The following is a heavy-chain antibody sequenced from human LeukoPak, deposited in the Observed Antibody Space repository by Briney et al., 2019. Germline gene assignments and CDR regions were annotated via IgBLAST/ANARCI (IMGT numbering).Heavy chain of an antibody. Sequence: SETLSLTCAVYGGSFSGYYWSWIRQPPGKGLEWIGEINHSGSTNYNPSLKSRVTISVDTSKNQFSLKLSSVTAAHTAVYYCARGADGGFDYWGQGTLVNVSS. V-gene: IGHV4-34*01. CDR2: INHSGST. D-gene: IGHD3-10*01. CDR1: GGSFSGYY. J-gene: IGHJ4*02. CDR3: ARGADGGFDY.